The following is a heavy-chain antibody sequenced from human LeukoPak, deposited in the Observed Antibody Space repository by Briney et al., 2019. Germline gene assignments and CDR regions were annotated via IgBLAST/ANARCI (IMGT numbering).Heavy chain of an antibody. V-gene: IGHV4-59*01. CDR1: GGSISSYY. CDR2: IYYSGST. D-gene: IGHD6-13*01. CDR3: ARYLIGAAAGSNAFDI. Sequence: PSETLSLTCTVSGGSISSYYWSWIRQPPGKGLEWIGYIYYSGSTNYNPSLKSRVTISVDTSKNQYSLKLSSVTAADTAVYYCARYLIGAAAGSNAFDIWGQGTMVTVSS. J-gene: IGHJ3*02.